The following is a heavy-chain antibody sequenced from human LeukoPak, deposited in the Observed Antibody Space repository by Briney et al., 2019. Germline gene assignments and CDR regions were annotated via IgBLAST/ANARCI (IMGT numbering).Heavy chain of an antibody. CDR2: INHSGST. Sequence: SETLSLTCAVYGGSFSGYYWSWIRQPPGKGLEWIGEINHSGSTNYNPSLKSRVTISVDTSKNQFSLKLSSVTAADTAVYYCARGIRSYRAFDIWGQGTWSPSLQ. D-gene: IGHD1-26*01. CDR1: GGSFSGYY. J-gene: IGHJ3*02. V-gene: IGHV4-34*01. CDR3: ARGIRSYRAFDI.